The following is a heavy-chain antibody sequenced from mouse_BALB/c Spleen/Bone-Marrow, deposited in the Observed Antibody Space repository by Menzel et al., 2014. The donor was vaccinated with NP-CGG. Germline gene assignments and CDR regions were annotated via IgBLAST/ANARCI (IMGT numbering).Heavy chain of an antibody. Sequence: VQLQQSGADLVRPGSSVKISCKTSGFSFSMYWMNWVKQGPGQGLEWIGQIYPGDGDTEYNGRFKGKATLTADKSSSTAYMQLSSLTSEDSAVYFCAGSGWEGFADWGQGTTLTVSS. D-gene: IGHD1-1*02. CDR3: AGSGWEGFAD. CDR1: GFSFSMYW. CDR2: IYPGDGDT. V-gene: IGHV1-80*01. J-gene: IGHJ2*01.